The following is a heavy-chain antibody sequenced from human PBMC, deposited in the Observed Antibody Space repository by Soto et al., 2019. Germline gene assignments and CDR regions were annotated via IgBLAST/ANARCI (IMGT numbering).Heavy chain of an antibody. D-gene: IGHD5-12*01. CDR3: ARGHRDGYKDSRYSDY. J-gene: IGHJ4*02. CDR1: GGSFSGYY. V-gene: IGHV4-34*01. CDR2: INHSGST. Sequence: PSETLSLTCAVYGGSFSGYYWSWIRQPPGKGLEWIGEINHSGSTNYNPSLKSRVTISVDTSKNQFSLKLSSVTAADTAVYYCARGHRDGYKDSRYSDYWRQGTLVTVSS.